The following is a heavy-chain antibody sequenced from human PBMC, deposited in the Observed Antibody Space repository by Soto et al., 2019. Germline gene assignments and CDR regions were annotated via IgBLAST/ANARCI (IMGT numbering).Heavy chain of an antibody. CDR3: AREKPGIAAAGRGWFDP. D-gene: IGHD6-13*01. J-gene: IGHJ5*02. Sequence: QLQLQESGSGLVKPSQTLSLTCAVSGGSISSGGYSWSWIRQPPGKGLEWIGYIYHSGSTYYNPSLKSRVTLSVDRSKNQFSLKLSSGTAADTAVYYWAREKPGIAAAGRGWFDPWGQGTLVTVSS. CDR1: GGSISSGGYS. V-gene: IGHV4-30-2*01. CDR2: IYHSGST.